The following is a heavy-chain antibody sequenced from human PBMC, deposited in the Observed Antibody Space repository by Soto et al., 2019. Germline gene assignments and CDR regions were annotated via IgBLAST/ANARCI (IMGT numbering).Heavy chain of an antibody. CDR1: GFTVSRNY. D-gene: IGHD3-16*02. Sequence: EVQVVESGGGLVQPGGSLRLSCAVTGFTVSRNYINWVRQAPGKGLEWVAVIYSGGDTYYADSVKGRFTISRDKSKYTVYLQMNGRRAEDKAVYYCARDPFGGFIVHGAVPDYWGQGTQVTVSS. CDR3: ARDPFGGFIVHGAVPDY. J-gene: IGHJ4*02. V-gene: IGHV3-66*01. CDR2: IYSGGDT.